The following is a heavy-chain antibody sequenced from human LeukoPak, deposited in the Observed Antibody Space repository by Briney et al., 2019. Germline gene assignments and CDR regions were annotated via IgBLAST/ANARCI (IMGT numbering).Heavy chain of an antibody. CDR2: IEPDGSEK. CDR1: GFTFSSYW. D-gene: IGHD6-19*01. Sequence: GGSLRLSCTASGFTFSSYWMSWVRQAPGKGLEWVANIEPDGSEKYYVDSVKGRFTISRDNAKNSLYLQMNSLRAEDTAVYYCARDSKPIAVAVSFDYWGQGTLVTVSS. CDR3: ARDSKPIAVAVSFDY. V-gene: IGHV3-7*01. J-gene: IGHJ4*02.